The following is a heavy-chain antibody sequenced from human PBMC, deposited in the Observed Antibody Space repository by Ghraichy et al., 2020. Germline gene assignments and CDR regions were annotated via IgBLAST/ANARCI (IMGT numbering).Heavy chain of an antibody. V-gene: IGHV4-34*01. Sequence: SETLSLTCAVYGGSFSGYYWSWIRQPPGKGLEWIGEINHSGSTNYNPSLKSRVTISVDTSKNQFSLKLSSVTAADTAVYYCARGPPDYSNWFDPWGQGTLVTVSS. CDR2: INHSGST. D-gene: IGHD4-11*01. CDR3: ARGPPDYSNWFDP. CDR1: GGSFSGYY. J-gene: IGHJ5*02.